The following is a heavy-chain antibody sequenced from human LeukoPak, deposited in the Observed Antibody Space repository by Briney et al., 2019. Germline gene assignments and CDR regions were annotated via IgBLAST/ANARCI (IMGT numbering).Heavy chain of an antibody. V-gene: IGHV4-39*07. D-gene: IGHD3-10*01. CDR1: GGSISSSSYY. CDR2: IYYSGST. J-gene: IGHJ4*02. Sequence: PSETLSLTCTVSGGSISSSSYYWGWIRQPPGKGLEWIGSIYYSGSTYYNPSLKSRVTISVDTSKNQFSLKLSSVTAADTAVYYCARSAGVNPSDHWGQGTLVTVSS. CDR3: ARSAGVNPSDH.